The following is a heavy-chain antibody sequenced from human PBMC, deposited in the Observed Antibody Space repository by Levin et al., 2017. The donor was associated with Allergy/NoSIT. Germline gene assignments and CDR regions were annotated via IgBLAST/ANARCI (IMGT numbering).Heavy chain of an antibody. V-gene: IGHV3-33*01. CDR3: ARGGEAYCGGDCFLDY. Sequence: GGSLRLSCAASGFTFSSYGMHWVRQAPGKGLEWVAVIWYDGSNKYYADSVKGRFTISRDNSKNTLYLQMNSLRAEDTAVYYCARGGEAYCGGDCFLDYWGQGTLVTVSS. CDR2: IWYDGSNK. CDR1: GFTFSSYG. D-gene: IGHD2-21*02. J-gene: IGHJ4*02.